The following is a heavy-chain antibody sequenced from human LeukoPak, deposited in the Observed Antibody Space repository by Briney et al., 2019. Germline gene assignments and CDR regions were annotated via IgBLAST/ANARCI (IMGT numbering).Heavy chain of an antibody. CDR2: IYTSGST. D-gene: IGHD6-6*01. V-gene: IGHV4-4*07. J-gene: IGHJ4*02. CDR3: ARSYSSSSPFDY. CDR1: GGSISSYY. Sequence: SETLSLTCAVSGGSISSYYWSWIRQPAGKGLEWIGRIYTSGSTNYNPSLKSRVTISVDTSKNQFSLKLSSVTAADTAVYYCARSYSSSSPFDYWGQGTLVTVSS.